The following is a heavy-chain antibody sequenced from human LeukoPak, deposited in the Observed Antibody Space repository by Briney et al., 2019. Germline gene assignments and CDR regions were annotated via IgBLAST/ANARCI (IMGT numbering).Heavy chain of an antibody. Sequence: PSETLSLTCAVYGGSSSGYYWSWIRQPPGKGLEWIGEINHSGSTNYNPSLKSRVTISVDTSKNQFSLKLSSVTAADTAVYYCARLYSSSTTFDYWGQGTLVTVSS. CDR2: INHSGST. J-gene: IGHJ4*02. CDR1: GGSSSGYY. D-gene: IGHD6-6*01. CDR3: ARLYSSSTTFDY. V-gene: IGHV4-34*01.